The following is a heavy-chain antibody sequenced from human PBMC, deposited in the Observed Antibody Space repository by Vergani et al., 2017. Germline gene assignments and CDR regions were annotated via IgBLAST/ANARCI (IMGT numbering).Heavy chain of an antibody. D-gene: IGHD2-2*01. J-gene: IGHJ4*02. V-gene: IGHV4-34*01. CDR2: INHSGST. Sequence: QVQLQQWGAGLLKPSETLSLTCAVYGGSFSGYYWSWIRQPPGKGLEWIGEINHSGSTSYNPSLQSRVTISVDTSKNQFSLKLSSVTAADTAVYYCARGFFRCSSTSCHLLGFDYWGQGTLVTVSS. CDR1: GGSFSGYY. CDR3: ARGFFRCSSTSCHLLGFDY.